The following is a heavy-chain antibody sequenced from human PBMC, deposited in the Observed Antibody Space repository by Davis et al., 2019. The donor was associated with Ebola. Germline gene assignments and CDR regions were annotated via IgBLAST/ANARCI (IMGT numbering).Heavy chain of an antibody. CDR3: ARASYYYDSTGAFDI. Sequence: GGSLRLSCAASGFTFSSYSMNWVRQAPGKGLEWVSSISSSSSYIYYADSVKGRFTISRDNSKNTLYLQMNSLRAEDTAVYYCARASYYYDSTGAFDIWGQGTMVTVSS. J-gene: IGHJ3*02. V-gene: IGHV3-21*01. CDR2: ISSSSSYI. CDR1: GFTFSSYS. D-gene: IGHD3-22*01.